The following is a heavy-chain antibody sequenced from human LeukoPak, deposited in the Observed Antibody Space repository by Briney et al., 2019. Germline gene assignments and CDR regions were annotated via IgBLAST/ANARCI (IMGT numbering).Heavy chain of an antibody. Sequence: SDTLSLTCTVSGGSISSYYWSWIRQPTGKGLECIGYNHYSEYSGRISTDYNPSLMSRVTISEDTSKNQYSLKLSSVTAADTAVYYCAREVVSGGNCFFDYWGQGTLVTVSS. D-gene: IGHD2-15*01. CDR1: GGSISSYY. CDR2: NHYSEYSGRIST. V-gene: IGHV4-59*01. J-gene: IGHJ4*02. CDR3: AREVVSGGNCFFDY.